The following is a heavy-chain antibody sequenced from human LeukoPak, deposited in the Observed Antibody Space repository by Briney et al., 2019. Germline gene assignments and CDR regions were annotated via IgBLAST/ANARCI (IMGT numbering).Heavy chain of an antibody. V-gene: IGHV3-11*06. CDR1: GFTFSDYY. CDR3: ARWDCSSTSCYAGGY. D-gene: IGHD2-2*01. CDR2: ISSSSSHT. J-gene: IGHJ4*02. Sequence: PGGSLRLSCAASGFTFSDYYMSWIREAPGKGLEWVSYISSSSSHTKCADSVKGRFTISRDNAKNSLYLQMKSLRAEDTAVYYCARWDCSSTSCYAGGYWGQGTLVTVSS.